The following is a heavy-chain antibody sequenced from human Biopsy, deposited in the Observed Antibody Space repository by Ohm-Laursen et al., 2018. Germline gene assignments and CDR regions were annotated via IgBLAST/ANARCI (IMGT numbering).Heavy chain of an antibody. D-gene: IGHD3-3*01. J-gene: IGHJ5*01. CDR1: AYSFGDHR. V-gene: IGHV1-2*02. Sequence: SVKVSYKASAYSFGDHRIHWVRQAPGQGLEWMGWIDPKSGGTNYAQKFQGRVTMTRDTSISTTYMELRRLTSDDTAVFYCARELGDFWGGRQFDFWGQGTLVTVSS. CDR2: IDPKSGGT. CDR3: ARELGDFWGGRQFDF.